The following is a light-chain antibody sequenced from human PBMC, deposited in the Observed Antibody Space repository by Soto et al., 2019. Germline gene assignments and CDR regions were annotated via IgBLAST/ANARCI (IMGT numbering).Light chain of an antibody. J-gene: IGKJ1*01. CDR1: QSVSSTY. V-gene: IGKV3-20*01. CDR3: QQNGASRWT. CDR2: GAS. Sequence: EIVLTQSPGTLSLSPGERATLSCRASQSVSSTYLAWYQQKPGQAPRLLIYGASNRATGIPDRFSGSGSGTDFTLTISRLELEDFAVYYGQQNGASRWTFGPGTRVDIK.